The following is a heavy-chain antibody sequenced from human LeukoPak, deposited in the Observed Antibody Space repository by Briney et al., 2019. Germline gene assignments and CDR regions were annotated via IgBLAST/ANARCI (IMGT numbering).Heavy chain of an antibody. CDR1: GFTFDDYA. V-gene: IGHV3-43*02. CDR3: ARGYGSESAAFDI. Sequence: PGGSLRLSCAASGFTFDDYAMHWVRQAPGKGLEWVSLISGDGGSTYYADSVKGRFTVSRDNSKNTLYLQMNSLRAEDTALYYCARGYGSESAAFDIWGQGTMVTVSS. CDR2: ISGDGGST. D-gene: IGHD3-10*01. J-gene: IGHJ3*02.